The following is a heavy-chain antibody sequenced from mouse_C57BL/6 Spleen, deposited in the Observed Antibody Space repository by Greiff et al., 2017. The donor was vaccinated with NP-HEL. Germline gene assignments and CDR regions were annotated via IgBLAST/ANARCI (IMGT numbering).Heavy chain of an antibody. J-gene: IGHJ1*03. Sequence: EVQLVESGGGLVQPGGSLKLSCAASGFTFSDYYMYWVRQTPEKRLEWVAYISNGGGSTYYPDTVKGRFTISRDNAKNTLYLQMSRLKSEDTAMYYCARGRWYFDVWGTGTTVTVSS. CDR3: ARGRWYFDV. V-gene: IGHV5-12*01. CDR1: GFTFSDYY. CDR2: ISNGGGST.